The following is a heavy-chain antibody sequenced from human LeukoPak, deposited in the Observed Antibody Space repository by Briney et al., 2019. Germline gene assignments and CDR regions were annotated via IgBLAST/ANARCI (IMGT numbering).Heavy chain of an antibody. V-gene: IGHV3-64D*09. CDR3: VKSPSDGLDV. CDR1: GFTFSTYP. Sequence: AESLRLSCSASGFTFSTYPMHWVRQAPGKGLEYVSTIFANGDITSYAASVKGRFTTSRDNSKNTLYLQMSSLRPENTAVYYCVKSPSDGLDVWGQGATVTVSS. J-gene: IGHJ6*02. CDR2: IFANGDIT.